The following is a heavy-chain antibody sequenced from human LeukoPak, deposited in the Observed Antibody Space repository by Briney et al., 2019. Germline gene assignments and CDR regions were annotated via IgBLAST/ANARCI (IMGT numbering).Heavy chain of an antibody. CDR2: INHSGST. J-gene: IGHJ4*02. D-gene: IGHD3-16*02. Sequence: SETLSLTCTVSGGSISSSSYYWSWIRQPPGKGLEWIGEINHSGSTNYNPSLKSRVTISVDTSKNQFSLKLTSVTAADTAVYYCARYGPDTVLAGDYAWGNYRYAYYFDDWGQGTLVTVSS. CDR1: GGSISSSSYY. CDR3: ARYGPDTVLAGDYAWGNYRYAYYFDD. V-gene: IGHV4-39*07.